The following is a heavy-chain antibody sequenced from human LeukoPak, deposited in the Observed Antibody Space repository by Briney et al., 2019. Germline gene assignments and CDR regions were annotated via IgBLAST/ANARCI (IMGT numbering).Heavy chain of an antibody. D-gene: IGHD3-22*01. CDR2: ISGSGGST. J-gene: IGHJ4*02. CDR1: GFTFSSYA. Sequence: PGGSLRLSCAASGFTFSSYAMSWVRQAPGKGLEWVSAISGSGGSTYYADSVKGRFTISRDNSKNTLYLQVNSLRAEDTAVYYCAKPPRRQRITMIVVVTTFDYWGQGTLVTVSS. V-gene: IGHV3-23*01. CDR3: AKPPRRQRITMIVVVTTFDY.